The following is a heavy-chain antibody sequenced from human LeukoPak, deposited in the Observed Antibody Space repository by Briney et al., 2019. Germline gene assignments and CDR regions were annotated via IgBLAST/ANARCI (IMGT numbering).Heavy chain of an antibody. CDR1: GFTFSSYE. V-gene: IGHV3-48*03. CDR2: ISSSGSTI. Sequence: PGGSLRLSCAASGFTFSSYEMNWVRQAPGKGLEWVSYISSSGSTIYYADSVKGRFTISRDNAKNSLYLQMNSLRADDTAVYYCARVELGVSVDYWGQGTLVTVSS. D-gene: IGHD7-27*01. J-gene: IGHJ4*02. CDR3: ARVELGVSVDY.